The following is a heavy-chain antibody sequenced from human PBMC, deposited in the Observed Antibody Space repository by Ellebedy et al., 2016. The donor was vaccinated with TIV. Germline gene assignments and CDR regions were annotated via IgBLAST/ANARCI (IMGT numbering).Heavy chain of an antibody. CDR2: ISSSSSTI. Sequence: GESLKISXAASGFTFSAYSMNWVRQAPGKGLEWVSYISSSSSTIYDADSVKGRFTISRDNAKNSLYLQMNSLRDADTAVYYCARPMYSSSWYPAYYGMDVWGQGTTVTVSS. J-gene: IGHJ6*02. CDR3: ARPMYSSSWYPAYYGMDV. CDR1: GFTFSAYS. D-gene: IGHD6-13*01. V-gene: IGHV3-48*02.